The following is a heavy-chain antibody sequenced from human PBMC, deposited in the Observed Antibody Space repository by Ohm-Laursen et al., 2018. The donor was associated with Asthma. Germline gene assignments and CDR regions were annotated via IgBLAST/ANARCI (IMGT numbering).Heavy chain of an antibody. CDR2: INSDGRNM. D-gene: IGHD3-16*01. Sequence: SLRLSCTASGFTFSFYTMNWVRQAPGKGLEWVSNINSDGRNMNYADSVKGRFTISRDNAKNSLYLQMDSLRDEDTAVYYCARDYENWGQGTLVTVSS. V-gene: IGHV3-48*02. CDR1: GFTFSFYT. J-gene: IGHJ4*02. CDR3: ARDYEN.